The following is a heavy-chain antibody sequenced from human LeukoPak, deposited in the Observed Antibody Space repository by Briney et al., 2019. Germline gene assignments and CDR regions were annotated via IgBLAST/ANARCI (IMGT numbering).Heavy chain of an antibody. J-gene: IGHJ5*02. D-gene: IGHD2-8*01. Sequence: SETLSLTCTVSGASISSGGYFWSWIRQPAGKGGEWIGRIETSGSTNYNPSLKSRVTISVDTSKNQFSLKLRSVTAADTAVYYCARALCINGICEWFDPWGQGTLVTVSS. CDR3: ARALCINGICEWFDP. CDR1: GASISSGGYF. V-gene: IGHV4-61*02. CDR2: IETSGST.